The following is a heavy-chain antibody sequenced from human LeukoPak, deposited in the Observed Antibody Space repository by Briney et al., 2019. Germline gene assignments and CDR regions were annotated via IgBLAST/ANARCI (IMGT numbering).Heavy chain of an antibody. D-gene: IGHD2-2*01. CDR2: IYTSGST. V-gene: IGHV4-61*02. J-gene: IGHJ3*02. CDR1: GGSISSGSYY. CDR3: AEEVVPAASWEFGAFDI. Sequence: SETLSLTCTVSGGSISSGSYYWSWIRQPAGKGLEWIGRIYTSGSTNYNPSLKSRVTISVDTSKNQFSLKLSSVTAADTAVYYCAEEVVPAASWEFGAFDIWGQGTMVTVSS.